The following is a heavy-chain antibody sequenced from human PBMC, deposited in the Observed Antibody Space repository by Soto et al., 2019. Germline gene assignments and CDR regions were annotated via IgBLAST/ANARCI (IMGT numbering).Heavy chain of an antibody. D-gene: IGHD5-12*01. CDR1: GYTFASHG. CDR2: ISADNSNR. J-gene: IGHJ4*02. V-gene: IGHV1-18*01. CDR3: ARDAWQQGPGDY. Sequence: QVQLVQSGAEVKTPGASVKFSCKGSGYTFASHGISWVRQAPGQGLEWMGWISADNSNRNYAEKFQGSVTMTTDTSTSTAYLEVRSLGSDDTALYYCARDAWQQGPGDYWGQRPLVTVSA.